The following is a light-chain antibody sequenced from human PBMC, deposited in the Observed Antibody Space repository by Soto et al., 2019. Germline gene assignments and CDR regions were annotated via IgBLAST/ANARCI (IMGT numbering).Light chain of an antibody. J-gene: IGKJ1*01. Sequence: IRMTQSPSSLSASTIDRVAITCRASQGISSYLAWCQQKPGKAPKLLIYAASTLQSGVPSRFSGSGSGTDFTLTISCLQSEDFATYYCQQYYSYPRTFGQGTKVDIK. CDR2: AAS. CDR3: QQYYSYPRT. CDR1: QGISSY. V-gene: IGKV1-8*01.